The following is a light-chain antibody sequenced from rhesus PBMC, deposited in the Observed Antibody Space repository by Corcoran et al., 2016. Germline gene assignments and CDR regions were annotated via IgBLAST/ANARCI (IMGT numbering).Light chain of an antibody. J-gene: IGLJ1*01. CDR3: GSWDNSGNHSI. V-gene: IGLV3S11*01. Sequence: SSGLTQEPALSVALGHAVRMTCQGDSLKTSYATWYQQRPGQVPVLVIYGNTNRPSGIPGRFSGSWSGNTGSLTITGAQVEDEADYYCGSWDNSGNHSIFGSGTRLTVL. CDR1: SLKTSY. CDR2: GNT.